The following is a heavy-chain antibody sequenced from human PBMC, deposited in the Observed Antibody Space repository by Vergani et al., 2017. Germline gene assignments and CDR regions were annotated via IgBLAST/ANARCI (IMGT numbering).Heavy chain of an antibody. D-gene: IGHD3-10*01. Sequence: EVQLVQSGAEVKKPGESLKISCKGSGYSFTSYWIGWVRQMPGKGLEWMGIIYPGDSDTRYSPSFQGQVTISADKSISTAYLQWSSLKASDTAMYYCARGQHYYGSGIYYYYGMDVWGQGTTVTVSS. CDR3: ARGQHYYGSGIYYYYGMDV. V-gene: IGHV5-51*01. J-gene: IGHJ6*02. CDR1: GYSFTSYW. CDR2: IYPGDSDT.